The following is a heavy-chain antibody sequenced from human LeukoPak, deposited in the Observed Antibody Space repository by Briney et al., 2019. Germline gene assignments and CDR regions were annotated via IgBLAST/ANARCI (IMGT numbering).Heavy chain of an antibody. CDR1: GFTFSSYE. Sequence: GGSLRLSCAASGFTFSSYEMNWVRQAPGKGLEWVSYISSSGSTIYYADSVKGRFTISRDNAKNSLYLQMNSLGAEDTAVYYCARERYSSGWYYFDYWGQGTLVTVSS. D-gene: IGHD6-19*01. CDR3: ARERYSSGWYYFDY. CDR2: ISSSGSTI. V-gene: IGHV3-48*03. J-gene: IGHJ4*02.